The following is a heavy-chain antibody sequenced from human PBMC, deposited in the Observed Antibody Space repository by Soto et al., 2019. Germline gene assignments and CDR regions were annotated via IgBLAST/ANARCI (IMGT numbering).Heavy chain of an antibody. Sequence: SGWSLRLSCAAAGFTFSSYWMHWVRHAPWRGLDWVSRIKTDGTETQYADSVRGRFTISRDNDENTLYLQLNSLRGEDTAIYYCAKDRILGSGTYDTWGQGTVVTVYS. J-gene: IGHJ5*02. D-gene: IGHD3-10*01. V-gene: IGHV3-74*03. CDR1: GFTFSSYW. CDR2: IKTDGTET. CDR3: AKDRILGSGTYDT.